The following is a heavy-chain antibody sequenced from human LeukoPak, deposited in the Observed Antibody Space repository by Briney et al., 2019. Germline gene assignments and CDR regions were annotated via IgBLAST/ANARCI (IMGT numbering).Heavy chain of an antibody. V-gene: IGHV1-18*01. Sequence: ASVKVSCKASGYTFTSYDINWVRQAPGQGLEWMGWVSAYNGNTNYAQKLQGRVTMTTDTSTSTAYMELRSLRSDDTAVYYCARDELLWFGELPYYFDYWGQGTLVTVSS. CDR2: VSAYNGNT. J-gene: IGHJ4*02. CDR3: ARDELLWFGELPYYFDY. D-gene: IGHD3-10*01. CDR1: GYTFTSYD.